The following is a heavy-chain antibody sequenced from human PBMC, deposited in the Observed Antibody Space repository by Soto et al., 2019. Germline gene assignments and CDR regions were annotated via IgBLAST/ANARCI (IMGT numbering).Heavy chain of an antibody. Sequence: PGGSLRLSCTASGFTFNTYAMSWVRQAPGKGLEWVSGISASGGATYYEDSVRGRFTISRDRSKNTVYLQMNSLTAGDTAMYYCAKATATTGGAFDICGQGTMVTVSS. CDR2: ISASGGAT. CDR1: GFTFNTYA. V-gene: IGHV3-23*01. J-gene: IGHJ3*02. D-gene: IGHD1-7*01. CDR3: AKATATTGGAFDI.